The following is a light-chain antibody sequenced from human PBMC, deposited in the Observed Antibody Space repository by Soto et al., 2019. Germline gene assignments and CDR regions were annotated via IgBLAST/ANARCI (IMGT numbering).Light chain of an antibody. CDR3: SSYTSKSSLI. CDR1: MRDVGAYNL. Sequence: QSALTQPASVSGSPGQSITISCAGTMRDVGAYNLVSWYQQHPGRAPPLIIYEVRNRPSGISFRFSGSKSGNTASLTISGLQAEDEADYYCSSYTSKSSLIFGGGTKVTVL. J-gene: IGLJ2*01. CDR2: EVR. V-gene: IGLV2-14*01.